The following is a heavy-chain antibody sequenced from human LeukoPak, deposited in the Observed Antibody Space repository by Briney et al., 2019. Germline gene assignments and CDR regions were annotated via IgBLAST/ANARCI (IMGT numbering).Heavy chain of an antibody. V-gene: IGHV3-48*03. Sequence: GGSLRLSCAASGFTFSSYEMNWVRQAPGKGLEWVSYISSSGSTIYYADSVKGRFTISRDNAKNSLYLQMNSLRAEDTAVYYCAREGIAVAGPRGMDVWGQGTTVTVSS. CDR1: GFTFSSYE. J-gene: IGHJ6*02. CDR3: AREGIAVAGPRGMDV. CDR2: ISSSGSTI. D-gene: IGHD6-19*01.